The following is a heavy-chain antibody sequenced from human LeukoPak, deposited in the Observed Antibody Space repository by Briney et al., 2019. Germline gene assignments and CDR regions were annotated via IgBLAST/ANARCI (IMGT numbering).Heavy chain of an antibody. Sequence: SETLSLTCTVSGGSISSYYWSWIRQPPGKGLEWIGYIYYSGSTNYSPSLKSRVTISVDTSKNQFSLKLSSVTAADTAVYYCARGTYYYDSSGIYYYYYYMDVWGKGTTVTVSS. V-gene: IGHV4-59*01. J-gene: IGHJ6*03. CDR1: GGSISSYY. CDR3: ARGTYYYDSSGIYYYYYYMDV. D-gene: IGHD3-22*01. CDR2: IYYSGST.